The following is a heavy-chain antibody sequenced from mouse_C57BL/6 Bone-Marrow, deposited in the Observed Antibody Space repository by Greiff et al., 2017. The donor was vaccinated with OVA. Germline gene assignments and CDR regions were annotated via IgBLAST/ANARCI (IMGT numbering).Heavy chain of an antibody. Sequence: QVQLQQSGAELVRPGSSVKLSCKASGYTFTSYWMDWVKQRPGQGLEWIGNIYPSDSETHYNQKFKDKATLTVDKSSSTAYMQLSSLTSEDSAVYYCARSSMGPIYYDYDEYAYWGQGTLVTVSA. V-gene: IGHV1-61*01. J-gene: IGHJ3*01. CDR2: IYPSDSET. CDR1: GYTFTSYW. CDR3: ARSSMGPIYYDYDEYAY. D-gene: IGHD2-4*01.